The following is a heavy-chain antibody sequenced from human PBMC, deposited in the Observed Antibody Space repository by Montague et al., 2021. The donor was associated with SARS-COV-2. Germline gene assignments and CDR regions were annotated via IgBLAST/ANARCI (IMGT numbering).Heavy chain of an antibody. CDR1: GGSTSNYH. Sequence: SETLSLTCSVSGGSTSNYHWTWIRQSPGKGLQWIGYIFYTGSTKFNPSLKSRVSMSLDTSKNHFSLRLGAVTAADTARYYCARAQNICFIANCVNYFDLWGLGALVTVSS. CDR2: IFYTGST. CDR3: ARAQNICFIANCVNYFDL. V-gene: IGHV4-59*01. J-gene: IGHJ4*02. D-gene: IGHD2-15*01.